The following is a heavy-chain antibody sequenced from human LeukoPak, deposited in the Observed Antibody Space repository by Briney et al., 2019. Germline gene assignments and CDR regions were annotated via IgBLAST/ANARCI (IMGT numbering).Heavy chain of an antibody. V-gene: IGHV3-74*01. Sequence: GGSLRLSCAASGFTFDTYWMHWVRQAPGKGLVWVSRTHRDGNNINYADFVQGRFTVSRDNAKNTLYLQMHSLRVEDTAMYYCARGLRDRYGMDVWGQGTTVTVSS. J-gene: IGHJ6*02. CDR3: ARGLRDRYGMDV. CDR2: THRDGNNI. CDR1: GFTFDTYW.